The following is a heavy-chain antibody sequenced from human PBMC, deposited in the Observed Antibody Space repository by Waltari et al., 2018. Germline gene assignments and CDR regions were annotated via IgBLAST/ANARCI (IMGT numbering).Heavy chain of an antibody. D-gene: IGHD6-6*01. Sequence: QVQLQQWGAGLLKPSETLSLTCAVYGGSFSGYYWSWIRQPPGKGLGWIGRVFSGGGTHYNPSLQSRVTISVDTSKSQFSLELTSVSAADTAVYYCATGVAARPIYFDNWGQGTLVTVSS. J-gene: IGHJ4*02. CDR2: VFSGGGT. V-gene: IGHV4-59*10. CDR3: ATGVAARPIYFDN. CDR1: GGSFSGYY.